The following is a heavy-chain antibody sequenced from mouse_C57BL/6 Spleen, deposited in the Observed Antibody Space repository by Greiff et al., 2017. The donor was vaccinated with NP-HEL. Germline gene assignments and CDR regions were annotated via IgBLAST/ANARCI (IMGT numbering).Heavy chain of an antibody. CDR2: IDPEDGET. J-gene: IGHJ1*03. CDR1: GFNIKDYY. Sequence: VQLQQSGAELVKPGASVKLSCTASGFNIKDYYMHWVKQRTEQGLEWIGRIDPEDGETKYAPKFQGQATITADTSSNTAYLQLSSLTSEDTAVYYCASPFITTVVAKWYFDVWGTGTTVTVSS. CDR3: ASPFITTVVAKWYFDV. V-gene: IGHV14-2*01. D-gene: IGHD1-1*01.